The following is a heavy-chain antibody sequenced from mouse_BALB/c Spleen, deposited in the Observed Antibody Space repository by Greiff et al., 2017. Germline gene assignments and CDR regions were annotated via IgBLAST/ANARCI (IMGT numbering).Heavy chain of an antibody. D-gene: IGHD1-1*01. CDR3: ARGTTVVDH. CDR1: GYSITSGYY. Sequence: EVQLQESGPGLVKPSQSLSLTCSVTGYSITSGYYWNWIRQFPGNKLEWRGYISYDGSNNYNPSLKNRISITRDTSKNQFFLKLNSVTTEDTATYDCARGTTVVDHWGQGTTLTVSS. J-gene: IGHJ2*01. CDR2: ISYDGSN. V-gene: IGHV3-6*02.